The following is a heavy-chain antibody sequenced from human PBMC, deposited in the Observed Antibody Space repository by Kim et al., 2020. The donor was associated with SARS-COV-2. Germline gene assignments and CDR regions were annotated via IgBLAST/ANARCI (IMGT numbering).Heavy chain of an antibody. CDR2: IIPIFGTA. V-gene: IGHV1-69*13. CDR1: GGTFSSYA. CDR3: ARDPRGGSGSYPYNWFDP. Sequence: SVKVSCKASGGTFSSYAISWVRQAPGQGLEWMGGIIPIFGTANYAQKFQGRVTITADESTSTAYMELSSLRSEDTAVYYCARDPRGGSGSYPYNWFDPWGQGTLVTVSS. J-gene: IGHJ5*02. D-gene: IGHD3-10*01.